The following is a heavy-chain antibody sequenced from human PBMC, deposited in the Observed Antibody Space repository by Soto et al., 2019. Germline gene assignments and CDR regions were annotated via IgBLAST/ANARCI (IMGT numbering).Heavy chain of an antibody. CDR3: AKEKEEGAYYCYYYGMDV. CDR2: ISGSGGST. V-gene: IGHV3-23*01. D-gene: IGHD1-26*01. J-gene: IGHJ6*02. Sequence: GGSLRLSCAASGFTFSSYAMSWVRQAPGKGLEWDSAISGSGGSTYYADSVKGRFTISRENSKNTLYLQMNSLRAEDTAVYYCAKEKEEGAYYCYYYGMDVWGQGTTVTVSS. CDR1: GFTFSSYA.